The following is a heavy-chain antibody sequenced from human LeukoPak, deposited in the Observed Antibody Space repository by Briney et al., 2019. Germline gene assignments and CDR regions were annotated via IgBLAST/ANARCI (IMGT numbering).Heavy chain of an antibody. J-gene: IGHJ4*02. CDR1: GFTFSTYI. CDR3: ARGVGANGPSPFDY. D-gene: IGHD1-26*01. V-gene: IGHV3-21*01. CDR2: ISSSSTYT. Sequence: KTGGSLRLSCAASGFTFSTYIMNWVRQAPGKGLEWVSSISSSSTYTYYADSVKGRFTISRDNAKNSLYPQMNSLRAEDTAVYYCARGVGANGPSPFDYWGQGTLVTVSS.